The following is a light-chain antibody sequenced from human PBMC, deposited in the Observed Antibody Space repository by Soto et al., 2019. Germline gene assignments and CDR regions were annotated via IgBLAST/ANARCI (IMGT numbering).Light chain of an antibody. J-gene: IGKJ2*01. V-gene: IGKV3-15*01. Sequence: EIVMTQSPATLSVSPGERATLSCRASQSISSELAWYQQRPGQPPRLLIYGASTRATGVPDSFTGSGSGSDFTLTISGLQSEDFAVSYCQQGHNWPLTFGQVTRLEI. CDR3: QQGHNWPLT. CDR2: GAS. CDR1: QSISSE.